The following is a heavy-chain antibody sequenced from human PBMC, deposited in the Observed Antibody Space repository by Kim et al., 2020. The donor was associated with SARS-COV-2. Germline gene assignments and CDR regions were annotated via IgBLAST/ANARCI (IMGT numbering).Heavy chain of an antibody. J-gene: IGHJ4*02. V-gene: IGHV5-10-1*01. D-gene: IGHD4-17*01. CDR3: ARPRGDYGDFDY. Sequence: NYSPSFQGHVTISADKSISTAYLQWSSLKASDTAMYYCARPRGDYGDFDYWGQGTLVTVSS.